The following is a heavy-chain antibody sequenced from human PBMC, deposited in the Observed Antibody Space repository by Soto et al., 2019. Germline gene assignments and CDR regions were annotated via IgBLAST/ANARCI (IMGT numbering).Heavy chain of an antibody. CDR2: INQGGSDK. Sequence: EVHLVESGGGLVQPGESLRISCAGSGFTFSTYWMSWVRQAPGKGLEWVANINQGGSDKYYVDSVKGRFRISRDNAKTSVYLQMNSPRPEDTAVYYCARDDEIRGRYYGMDVWGPGITVTVS. V-gene: IGHV3-7*01. D-gene: IGHD3-16*01. CDR3: ARDDEIRGRYYGMDV. CDR1: GFTFSTYW. J-gene: IGHJ6*02.